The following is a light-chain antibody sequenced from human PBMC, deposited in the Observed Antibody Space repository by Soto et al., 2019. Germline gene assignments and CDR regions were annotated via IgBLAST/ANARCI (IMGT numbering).Light chain of an antibody. J-gene: IGLJ1*01. CDR2: EVT. V-gene: IGLV2-23*02. CDR3: CSYAGSSSSI. CDR1: SSDVGTYNL. Sequence: QSVXTQPASLSGSPGQSITISCSGTSSDVGTYNLVSWYQQYPGKAPRLMIYEVTKRPSGVSNRFSGSKSGNTASLTISGLQPEDEADYYCCSYAGSSSSIFGTGTKVT.